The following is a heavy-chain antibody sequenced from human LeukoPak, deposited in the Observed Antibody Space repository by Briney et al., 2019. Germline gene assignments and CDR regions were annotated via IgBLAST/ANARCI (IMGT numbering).Heavy chain of an antibody. J-gene: IGHJ6*03. D-gene: IGHD3-3*01. V-gene: IGHV4-61*02. CDR1: GDSMSSDYFY. CDR2: VSTRGNT. Sequence: SETLSLTCTVSGDSMSSDYFYWSWIRQPAGQGLEWIGRVSTRGNTDYNPSLKSRVTMSIDTYKKQFSLKLSSVTAADTAVYYCARENDFSGAFPPYMDVWGKGTTVTISS. CDR3: ARENDFSGAFPPYMDV.